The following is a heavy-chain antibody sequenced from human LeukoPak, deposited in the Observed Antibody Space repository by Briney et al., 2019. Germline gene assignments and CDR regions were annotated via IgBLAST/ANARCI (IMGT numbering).Heavy chain of an antibody. CDR2: IIGSGGTT. J-gene: IGHJ4*02. CDR3: AKDDRLLRFLH. D-gene: IGHD3-16*01. Sequence: GGSLRLSCAASGFSFSNYGMNWVRSAPGKGLEWVSGIIGSGGTTYYADSVKGRFTISRDNSKNTVYLQINNLRDEDTAVYYCAKDDRLLRFLHWGQGTLVTVSS. CDR1: GFSFSNYG. V-gene: IGHV3-23*01.